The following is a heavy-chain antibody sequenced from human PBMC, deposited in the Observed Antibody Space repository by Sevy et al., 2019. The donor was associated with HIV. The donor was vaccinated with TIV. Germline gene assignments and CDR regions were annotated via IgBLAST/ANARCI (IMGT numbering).Heavy chain of an antibody. CDR1: GFTFSCYW. CDR3: ACEKGSDPYDYYGMHV. D-gene: IGHD3-10*01. CDR2: IYSGGSK. J-gene: IGHJ6*01. Sequence: GGSLRLSCVASGFTFSCYWMSWVRQAPGKGLEWVSVIYSGGSKNYADSVKGRCSISRDDSKNTLFLQMNSLRAEDTAVYYCACEKGSDPYDYYGMHVWGQGTTVTVSS. V-gene: IGHV3-66*01.